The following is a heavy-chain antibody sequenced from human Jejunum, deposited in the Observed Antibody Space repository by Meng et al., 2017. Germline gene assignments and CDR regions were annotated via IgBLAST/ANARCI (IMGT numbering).Heavy chain of an antibody. CDR3: ARGAVDFDY. D-gene: IGHD6-19*01. Sequence: QVQVVQSGPEVKKPGSSVKVSCKASGVTFTSYAFTWVRQAPGQGLEWMGGIIPMSGTTQYAQKLQGRLTITADKSTSTAYMELSGLRSDDTAVYYCARGAVDFDYWGQGTLVTVSS. J-gene: IGHJ4*02. CDR2: IIPMSGTT. CDR1: GVTFTSYA. V-gene: IGHV1-69*06.